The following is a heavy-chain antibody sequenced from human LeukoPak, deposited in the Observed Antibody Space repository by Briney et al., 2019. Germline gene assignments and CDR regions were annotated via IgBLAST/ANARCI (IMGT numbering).Heavy chain of an antibody. J-gene: IGHJ4*01. CDR3: AALAVAGTSEGY. D-gene: IGHD6-19*01. CDR2: FYYGGST. V-gene: IGHV4-39*01. Sequence: PSETLSLTCTVSGASISSGAYSWGWVRQPPGKGLERIGSFYYGGSTSYNASLKTRVNISVDTPKNQLSLRLNSVTAADTSVYYCAALAVAGTSEGYWGQGSLIIVSS. CDR1: GASISSGAYS.